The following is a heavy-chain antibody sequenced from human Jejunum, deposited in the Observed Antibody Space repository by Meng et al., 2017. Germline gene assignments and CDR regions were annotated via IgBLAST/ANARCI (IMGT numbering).Heavy chain of an antibody. J-gene: IGHJ4*02. CDR1: GFPFSTQA. CDR3: ATLRSGAGDY. V-gene: IGHV3-74*02. D-gene: IGHD6-13*01. Sequence: EVQLLESGGVVPQPGGSRCLSCAASGFPFSTQAMSWVRQAPGKGLVWVSRINSDETTTSYADSVKGRFTISRDNAKNTLYLQMNSLRPEDTAVYHCATLRSGAGDYWGQGTLVTVSS. CDR2: INSDETTT.